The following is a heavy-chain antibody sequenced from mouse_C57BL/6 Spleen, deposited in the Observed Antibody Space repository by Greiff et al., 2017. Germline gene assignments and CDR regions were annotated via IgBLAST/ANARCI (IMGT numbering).Heavy chain of an antibody. Sequence: QVQLKQSGAELARPGASVKMSCKASGYTFTSYTMHWVKQRPGQGLEWIGYINPSSGYTKYNQKFKDKATLTADKSSSTDYMQLSSLTSEDSAVYYCARWLLRAMDYWGQGTSVTVSS. CDR3: ARWLLRAMDY. V-gene: IGHV1-4*01. CDR2: INPSSGYT. D-gene: IGHD2-3*01. J-gene: IGHJ4*01. CDR1: GYTFTSYT.